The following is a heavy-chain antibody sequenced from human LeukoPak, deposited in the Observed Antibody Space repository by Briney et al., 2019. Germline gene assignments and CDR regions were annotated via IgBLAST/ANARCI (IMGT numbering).Heavy chain of an antibody. CDR1: GFTFSSYW. CDR3: ASSPDYYYMDV. CDR2: INSDGSST. Sequence: TGGSLRLTCAASGFTFSSYWMHWVRQAPGKGLVWVSRINSDGSSTSYADSVKGRFTISRDNAKNTLYLQMNSLRAEDTAVYYCASSPDYYYMDVWGKGTTVTVSS. J-gene: IGHJ6*03. V-gene: IGHV3-74*01.